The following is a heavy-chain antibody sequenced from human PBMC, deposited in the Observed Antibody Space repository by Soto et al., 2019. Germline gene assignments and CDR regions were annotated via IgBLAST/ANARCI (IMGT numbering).Heavy chain of an antibody. CDR1: GFTFSSYG. Sequence: GGSLRLSCAASGFTFSSYGMHWVRLAPGKGLEWVAVISYDGSNKYYADSVKGRFTISRDNSKNTLYLQMNSLRAEDTAVYYCAKDKYYYDSSGYYGNYYGMDVWGQGTTVTVSS. V-gene: IGHV3-30*18. J-gene: IGHJ6*02. CDR3: AKDKYYYDSSGYYGNYYGMDV. D-gene: IGHD3-22*01. CDR2: ISYDGSNK.